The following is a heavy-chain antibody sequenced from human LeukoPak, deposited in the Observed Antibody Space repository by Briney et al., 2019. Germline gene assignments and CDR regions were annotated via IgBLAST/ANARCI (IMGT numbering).Heavy chain of an antibody. J-gene: IGHJ3*02. CDR3: AKDRAVAGMDDAFDI. CDR1: GFTFSSYA. Sequence: GGSLRLSCAASGFTFSSYAMHWVRQAPGKGLEWVAVISYDGSNKYYADSVKGRFTISRDNSKNTLYLQMNSLRAEDTAVYYCAKDRAVAGMDDAFDIWGQGTMVTVSS. CDR2: ISYDGSNK. D-gene: IGHD6-19*01. V-gene: IGHV3-30*04.